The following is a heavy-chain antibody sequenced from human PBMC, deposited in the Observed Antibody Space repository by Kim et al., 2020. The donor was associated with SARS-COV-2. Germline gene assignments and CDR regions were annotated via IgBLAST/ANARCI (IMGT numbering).Heavy chain of an antibody. D-gene: IGHD6-13*01. CDR2: FSGRTGNI. J-gene: IGHJ4*02. CDR1: GFTFTSYD. CDR3: AKDPGDSTNS. V-gene: IGHV3-23*01. Sequence: GGSLRLSCAASGASGFTFTSYDMTWVRQAPGKGPEWVSGFSGRTGNIYYADSVKGRFTISRDISRTTLYLQMNSLRTDDTATYYCAKDPGDSTNSWGQGTLVSVSS.